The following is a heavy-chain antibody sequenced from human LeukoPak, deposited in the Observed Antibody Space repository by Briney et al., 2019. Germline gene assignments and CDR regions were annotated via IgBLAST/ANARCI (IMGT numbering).Heavy chain of an antibody. CDR2: ISAYNVNT. V-gene: IGHV1-18*01. Sequence: ASVKVSCKASGYTFTSYGISWVRQAPGQGLEWMGWISAYNVNTNYAQKLQGRVTMTTDTSTSTAYMELRSLGSDDTAVYYCARAVYCSSTSCYPRLADWFDPWGQGTLVTVSS. CDR1: GYTFTSYG. CDR3: ARAVYCSSTSCYPRLADWFDP. J-gene: IGHJ5*02. D-gene: IGHD2-2*01.